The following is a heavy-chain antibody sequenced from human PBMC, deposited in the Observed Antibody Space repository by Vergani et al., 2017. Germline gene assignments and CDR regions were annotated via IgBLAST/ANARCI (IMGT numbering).Heavy chain of an antibody. V-gene: IGHV3-21*06. J-gene: IGHJ6*02. CDR1: GFTFSDFS. CDR2: IGSSGPYI. D-gene: IGHD2-8*01. Sequence: EVHLLESGGGLVQPGGSLRLSCAASGFTFSDFSMSWVRQAPGKGLEWVAFIGSSGPYINYADSVKGRFIISRDNTNNSLFLQLRSLRAEDAAVYYCARDCTSGGCPDNYGMDVWGQWATVTVSS. CDR3: ARDCTSGGCPDNYGMDV.